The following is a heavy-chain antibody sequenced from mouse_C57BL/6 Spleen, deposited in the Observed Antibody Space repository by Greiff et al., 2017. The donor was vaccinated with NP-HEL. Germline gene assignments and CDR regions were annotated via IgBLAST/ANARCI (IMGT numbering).Heavy chain of an antibody. CDR3: ARRGRQLRPLYAMDY. Sequence: VQLQQSGAELVRPGTSVKVSCKASGYAFTNYLIEWVKQRPGQGLEWIGVINPGSGGTNYNEKFKGKATLTADKSTSTAYMQRSSLTAEDSAVYFGARRGRQLRPLYAMDYWGQGTSVTVAS. D-gene: IGHD3-2*02. CDR1: GYAFTNYL. V-gene: IGHV1-54*01. J-gene: IGHJ4*01. CDR2: INPGSGGT.